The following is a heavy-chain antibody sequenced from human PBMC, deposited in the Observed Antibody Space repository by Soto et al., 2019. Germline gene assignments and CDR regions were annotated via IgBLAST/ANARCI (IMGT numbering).Heavy chain of an antibody. V-gene: IGHV4-61*01. CDR3: ARLNTAMDYFDY. CDR1: GGSVSSGSYY. D-gene: IGHD5-18*01. CDR2: IYYSGST. Sequence: PSETLSLTCTVSGGSVSSGSYYWSWIRQPPGKGLEWIGYIYYSGSTNYNPSLKSRVTISVDTSKNQFSLKLSSVTAADTAVYYCARLNTAMDYFDYWGQGTLVTVSS. J-gene: IGHJ4*02.